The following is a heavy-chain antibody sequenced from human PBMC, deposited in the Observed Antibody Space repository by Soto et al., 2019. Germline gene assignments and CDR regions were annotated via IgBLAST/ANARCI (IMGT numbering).Heavy chain of an antibody. D-gene: IGHD3-22*01. CDR3: AGWRVYYDSSGYQQDAFDI. CDR2: ISSSGSTI. Sequence: GGSLRLSCAASGFTFSDYYMSWIRQAPGKGLEWVSYISSSGSTIYYADSVKGRFTISRDNAKNSLYLQMNSLRAEDTAVYYCAGWRVYYDSSGYQQDAFDIWGQGTMVTVSS. CDR1: GFTFSDYY. V-gene: IGHV3-11*01. J-gene: IGHJ3*02.